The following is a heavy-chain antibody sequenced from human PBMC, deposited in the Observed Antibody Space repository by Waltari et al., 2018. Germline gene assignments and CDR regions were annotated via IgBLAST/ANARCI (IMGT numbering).Heavy chain of an antibody. CDR3: ARARYSYGYPHYYYYMDV. Sequence: QVQLQESGPGLVKPSETLSLTCTVSGGSISSYYWSWIRQPAGKGLEWIGRIYTSGSTNYNPSLKSRVTMSVDTSKNQFSLKLSSVTAADTAVYYCARARYSYGYPHYYYYMDVWGKGNPGHRLL. CDR1: GGSISSYY. D-gene: IGHD5-18*01. J-gene: IGHJ6*03. CDR2: IYTSGST. V-gene: IGHV4-4*07.